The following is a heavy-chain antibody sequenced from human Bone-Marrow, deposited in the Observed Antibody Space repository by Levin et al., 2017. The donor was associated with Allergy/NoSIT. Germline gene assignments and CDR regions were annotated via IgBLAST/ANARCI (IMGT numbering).Heavy chain of an antibody. CDR2: SNPEDGET. D-gene: IGHD3-16*01. V-gene: IGHV1-24*01. CDR3: AVLALRGGFYFDF. J-gene: IGHJ4*02. Sequence: ASVKVSCKVSGHTISDLFINWVRQAPGKGLEWMGGSNPEDGETGYPQIFQGRVTVSEDTSKDTAYLELSSLRSEDTAVYYCAVLALRGGFYFDFWGQGTPVTVSS. CDR1: GHTISDLF.